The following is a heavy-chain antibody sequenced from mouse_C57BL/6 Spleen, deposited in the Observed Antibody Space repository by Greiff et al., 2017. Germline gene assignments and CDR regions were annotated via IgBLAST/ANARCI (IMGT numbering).Heavy chain of an antibody. V-gene: IGHV1-85*01. CDR1: GYTFTSYD. Sequence: VQLQQSGPELVKPGASVTLSCKASGYTFTSYDINWVQQRPGQGLEWIGWIYPRDSSTKYNEKFKGKATLTVETYSSTAYMELHSLTSEDSAVYFCANWDSYYAMDYWGQGTSVTVS. J-gene: IGHJ4*01. CDR2: IYPRDSST. D-gene: IGHD4-1*01. CDR3: ANWDSYYAMDY.